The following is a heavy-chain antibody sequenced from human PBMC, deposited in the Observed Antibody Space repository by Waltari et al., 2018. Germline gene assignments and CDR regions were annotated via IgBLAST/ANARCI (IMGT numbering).Heavy chain of an antibody. CDR3: ARADFWSGYSIDY. CDR1: GGSISSYY. D-gene: IGHD3-3*01. V-gene: IGHV4-59*01. CDR2: IYYSGST. Sequence: QVQLQESGPGLVKPLETLSLTCTVSGGSISSYYWSWIRQPPGKGLEWIGYIYYSGSTNYNPSLKSRVTISVDTSKNQFSLKLSSVTAADTAVYYCARADFWSGYSIDYWGQGTLVTVSS. J-gene: IGHJ4*02.